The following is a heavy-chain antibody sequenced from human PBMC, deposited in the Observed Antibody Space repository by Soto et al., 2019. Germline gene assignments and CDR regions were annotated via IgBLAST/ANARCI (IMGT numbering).Heavy chain of an antibody. CDR3: ASRGFEDGGGYEGYYYMDV. CDR2: ISGSGGST. Sequence: GGSLRLSCAASGFTFSSYAMSWVRQAPGKGLEWVSAISGSGGSTYYADSVKGRFTISRDNSKNTLYLQMNSLRAEDTAVYYCASRGFEDGGGYEGYYYMDVWGKGTTVTVSS. V-gene: IGHV3-23*01. J-gene: IGHJ6*03. D-gene: IGHD3-16*01. CDR1: GFTFSSYA.